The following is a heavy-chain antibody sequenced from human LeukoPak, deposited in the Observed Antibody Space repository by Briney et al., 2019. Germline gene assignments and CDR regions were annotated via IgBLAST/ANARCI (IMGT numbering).Heavy chain of an antibody. CDR1: GYTFSGYY. J-gene: IGHJ4*02. V-gene: IGHV1-2*02. Sequence: ASVKVSCKASGYTFSGYYVHWVRQAPGQGLEWMGWINPNSGGTNYAQKFQGRVTMTRDTSISTAHMELSRLRSDDTAVYYCARAGGSGTQVDYWGQGTLVTVSS. CDR3: ARAGGSGTQVDY. CDR2: INPNSGGT. D-gene: IGHD3-10*01.